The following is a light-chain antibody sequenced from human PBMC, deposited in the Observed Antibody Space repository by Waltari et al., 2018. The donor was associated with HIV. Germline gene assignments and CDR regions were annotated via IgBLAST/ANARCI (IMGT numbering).Light chain of an antibody. V-gene: IGLV2-8*01. Sequence: QSALTQSPSASGSPGQSVNISCTGANGDISDYNYVSWYQQHSDRPPKLIIFEVTKRPSCVPDRFSGSKSGNTASLFVSGLQPEDEATYFCSSFAGTHKLFGGGTKLTVL. CDR2: EVT. J-gene: IGLJ2*01. CDR3: SSFAGTHKL. CDR1: NGDISDYNY.